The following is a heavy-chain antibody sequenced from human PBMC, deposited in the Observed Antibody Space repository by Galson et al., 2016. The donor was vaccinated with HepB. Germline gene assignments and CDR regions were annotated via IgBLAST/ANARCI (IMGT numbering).Heavy chain of an antibody. D-gene: IGHD3-22*01. Sequence: SLRLCCAASGLVLSNSAMSRVRPAPGRGLEWVAGISGSGASTTYADSVKGRFTISRDNSKNALHLQMNSLRAEDTAMYFCARHFSGSYLGQGTLVTVSS. CDR1: GLVLSNSA. J-gene: IGHJ4*02. CDR2: ISGSGAST. CDR3: ARHFSGSY. V-gene: IGHV3-23*01.